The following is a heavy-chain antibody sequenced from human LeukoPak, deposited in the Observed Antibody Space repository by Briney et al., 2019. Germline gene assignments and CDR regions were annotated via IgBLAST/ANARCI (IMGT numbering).Heavy chain of an antibody. CDR3: ARFGFSAWELLDY. Sequence: SETLSLTCTVSGGSISSSSYYWGWIRQPPGKGLEWIGSIYYSGSTYYNPSLKSRVTISVDTSKNQFSLKLSSVTAADTAVYYCARFGFSAWELLDYWGQGTLVTVSS. J-gene: IGHJ4*02. CDR2: IYYSGST. CDR1: GGSISSSSYY. V-gene: IGHV4-39*07. D-gene: IGHD1-7*01.